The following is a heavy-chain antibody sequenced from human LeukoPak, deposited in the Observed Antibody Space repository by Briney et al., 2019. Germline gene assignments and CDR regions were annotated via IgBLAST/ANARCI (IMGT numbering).Heavy chain of an antibody. D-gene: IGHD6-13*01. CDR1: GFTFSSYW. CDR2: IKQDGSEK. J-gene: IGHJ4*02. Sequence: GGPLRLSCAASGFTFSSYWMSWVRQAPGKGLEWVANIKQDGSEKYYVDSVKGRFTISRDNAKNSLYLQMNSLRAEDTAVYYCAKGGEVSSWYKRLKLYFDSWSRGILVTVSS. V-gene: IGHV3-7*01. CDR3: AKGGEVSSWYKRLKLYFDS.